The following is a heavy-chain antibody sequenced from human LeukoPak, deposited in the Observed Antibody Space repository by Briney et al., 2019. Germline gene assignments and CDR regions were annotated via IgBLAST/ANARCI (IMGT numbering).Heavy chain of an antibody. D-gene: IGHD3-10*01. CDR1: GFTFSTFP. CDR2: ISNDGVNQ. J-gene: IGHJ4*02. CDR3: VKDTYSGTHNPQFDY. Sequence: GGSLRLSCAASGFTFSTFPMHWVRQAPGKGLQWVAVISNDGVNQYYADSAKGRFTISRDNSNNMLYLQMNSLRAEDTAIYYCVKDTYSGTHNPQFDYWGQGTLVTVSS. V-gene: IGHV3-30*07.